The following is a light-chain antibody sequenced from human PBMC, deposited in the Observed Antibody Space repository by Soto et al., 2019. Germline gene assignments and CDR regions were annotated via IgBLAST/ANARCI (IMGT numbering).Light chain of an antibody. V-gene: IGKV3-15*01. CDR2: DTS. CDR3: QQYNHWPRMLS. CDR1: QSLTSN. J-gene: IGKJ4*01. Sequence: EIILTQSPATLYVSPGERATLSCRASQSLTSNLAWYQQRPGQAPRLLIYDTSTRATDIPARFSGSGSGTEFTLTIASLQPEDFAVYYCQQYNHWPRMLSFGGGTRV.